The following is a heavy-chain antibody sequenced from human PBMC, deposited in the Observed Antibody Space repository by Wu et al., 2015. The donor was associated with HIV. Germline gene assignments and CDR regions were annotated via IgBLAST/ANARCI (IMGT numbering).Heavy chain of an antibody. V-gene: IGHV1-2*02. Sequence: QVQLVQSGAVVKKPGASVKVSCKASGYTFIDYYIHWVRQAPGQGLEWMGCINPKTGDTTSAHTFVGRLTMTRDTSIATAYLELTWLTYDDTADYYCARGVYQSGTGFLDSWGQGTLVTVAS. CDR2: INPKTGDT. CDR1: GYTFIDYY. CDR3: ARGVYQSGTGFLDS. D-gene: IGHD3-10*01. J-gene: IGHJ5*01.